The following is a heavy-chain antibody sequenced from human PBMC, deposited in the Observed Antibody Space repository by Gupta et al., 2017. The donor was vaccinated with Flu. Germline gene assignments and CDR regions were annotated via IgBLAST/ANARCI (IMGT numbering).Heavy chain of an antibody. J-gene: IGHJ6*02. Sequence: WAWIRQPPGKGLEWIGSIYYRGRTDYNPSLKSRVTISVDPSKSQFSLKMSSVAAADTAVYYCARHTGGNDNSCYLSDGMDVWGQGTTVTVSS. CDR2: IYYRGRT. D-gene: IGHD2-2*01. V-gene: IGHV4-39*01. CDR3: ARHTGGNDNSCYLSDGMDV.